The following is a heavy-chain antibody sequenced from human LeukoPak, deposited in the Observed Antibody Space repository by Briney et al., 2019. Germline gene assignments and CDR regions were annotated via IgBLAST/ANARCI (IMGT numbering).Heavy chain of an antibody. CDR1: GGSLSGYY. CDR3: ARVRTYYYDSSGYRRGLFDY. Sequence: SETLSLTXAVYGGSLSGYYWSWIGQPPGKGLEWIGEINHSGSTNYNPSLKSRVTISVDTSKNQFSLKLSSVTAADTAVYYCARVRTYYYDSSGYRRGLFDYWGQGTLVTVSS. CDR2: INHSGST. D-gene: IGHD3-22*01. J-gene: IGHJ4*02. V-gene: IGHV4-34*01.